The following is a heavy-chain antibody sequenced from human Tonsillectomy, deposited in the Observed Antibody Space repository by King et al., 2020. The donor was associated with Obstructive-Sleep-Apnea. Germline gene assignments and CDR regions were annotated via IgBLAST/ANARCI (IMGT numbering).Heavy chain of an antibody. CDR2: ISYDVSSK. J-gene: IGHJ6*02. D-gene: IGHD3-16*01. Sequence: QVQLVESGGGVVQPGRSLRLSCAASGFTFSSYGMHWVRQAPGKGLEWVAVISYDVSSKYYADSVKGRFTISRDNSKNTLSLQMNSLRGEDTAVYYCARDRGSSRPSGMDVWGQGTTVTVSS. V-gene: IGHV3-30*03. CDR1: GFTFSSYG. CDR3: ARDRGSSRPSGMDV.